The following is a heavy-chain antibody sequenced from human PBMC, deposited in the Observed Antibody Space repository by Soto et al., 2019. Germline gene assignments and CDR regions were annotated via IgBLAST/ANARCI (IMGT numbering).Heavy chain of an antibody. CDR3: AKDLGATTDYYFDY. V-gene: IGHV3-23*01. D-gene: IGHD1-26*01. J-gene: IGHJ4*02. CDR2: ISGGGGST. Sequence: GGSLRLSCAASGFSFSTYAMSWVRQAPGKGLEWVSGISGGGGSTYYIDSVKGRFTISRDTSKNTLSLQMNSLRAEDTAVYYCAKDLGATTDYYFDYWGKGTPVTVSS. CDR1: GFSFSTYA.